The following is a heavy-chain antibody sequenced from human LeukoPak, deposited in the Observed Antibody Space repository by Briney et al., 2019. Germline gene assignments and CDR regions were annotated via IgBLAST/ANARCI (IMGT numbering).Heavy chain of an antibody. CDR1: GFTFSICA. J-gene: IGHJ4*02. D-gene: IGHD3-22*01. CDR2: ISGSGGST. Sequence: PGGSLRLSCAASGFTFSICAMNWVRQAPGKGLEWVSGISGSGGSTYYADSVKGRFTISRDNAKNSLYLQMNSLRAEDTALYYCARVRYYDSSGYSTELFDYWGQGTLVTVSS. CDR3: ARVRYYDSSGYSTELFDY. V-gene: IGHV3-23*01.